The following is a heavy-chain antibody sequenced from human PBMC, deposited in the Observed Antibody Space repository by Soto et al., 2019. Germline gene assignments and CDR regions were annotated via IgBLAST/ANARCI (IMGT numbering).Heavy chain of an antibody. CDR1: GFTFSDYS. CDR2: ISNDGSNK. V-gene: IGHV3-30-3*01. J-gene: IGHJ4*02. CDR3: ARDRCGGVSCYPFDY. Sequence: QVQLVESGGGVVQPGRSLRLSCAASGFTFSDYSMLWVRQAPGKGLEWVALISNDGSNKYYADSVKGRFTSSRDNSKNTLYLQMNSLRAEDTAVYYCARDRCGGVSCYPFDYRGQGILVTGSS. D-gene: IGHD2-15*01.